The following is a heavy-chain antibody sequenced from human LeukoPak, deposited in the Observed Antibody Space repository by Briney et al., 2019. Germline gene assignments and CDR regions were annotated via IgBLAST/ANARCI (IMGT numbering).Heavy chain of an antibody. CDR2: ISGRASST. CDR1: GFTFNNYA. V-gene: IGHV3-23*01. Sequence: GGSLRLSCAASGFTFNNYAMTWVRQAPGRGLEWVSAISGRASSTYYADSVKGRFTISRDNSKNTLYLQMNSLRAEDTAVYYCALYYYGSGSYYNGDGEDYWGQGTLVTVSS. J-gene: IGHJ4*02. CDR3: ALYYYGSGSYYNGDGEDY. D-gene: IGHD3-10*01.